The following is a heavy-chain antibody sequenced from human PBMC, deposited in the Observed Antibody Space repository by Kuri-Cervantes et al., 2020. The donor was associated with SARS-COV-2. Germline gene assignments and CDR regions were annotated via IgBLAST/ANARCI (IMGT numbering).Heavy chain of an antibody. V-gene: IGHV4-34*01. CDR1: GGSFSGYY. CDR2: INHSGST. D-gene: IGHD6-13*01. CDR3: ARIRKQQLRVGSAFDI. Sequence: SETLSLTCAVYGGSFSGYYWSWIRQPPGKGLEWIGEINHSGSTNYNPSLKSRVTISVDTSKNQFSLKLSSVTAADTAVYYCARIRKQQLRVGSAFDIWGQGTMVTVSS. J-gene: IGHJ3*02.